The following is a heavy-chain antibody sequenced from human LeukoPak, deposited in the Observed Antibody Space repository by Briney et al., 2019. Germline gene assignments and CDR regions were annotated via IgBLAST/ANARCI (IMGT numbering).Heavy chain of an antibody. V-gene: IGHV3-30*04. CDR2: ISYSGDNK. CDR3: AKGMGGFAY. Sequence: GGSLRLSCAASGFNLTNDAIHWVRQAPGKGLELVTLISYSGDNKYYADSVKGRFTISRDNSQNMMYLQMNSLRAEDTAIYYCAKGMGGFAYWGQGILVTVSS. D-gene: IGHD3-16*01. CDR1: GFNLTNDA. J-gene: IGHJ4*02.